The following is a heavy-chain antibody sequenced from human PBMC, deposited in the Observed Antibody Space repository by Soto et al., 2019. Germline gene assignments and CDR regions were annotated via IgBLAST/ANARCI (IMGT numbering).Heavy chain of an antibody. Sequence: TGGSLRLSCAASGFTFSSYGMHWVRQAPGKGLEWVAVISYDGSNKYYADSVKGRFTISRDNSKNTLYLQMNSLRAEDTAVYYCAKEFGGIAVAGPFDYWGQGT. V-gene: IGHV3-30*18. D-gene: IGHD6-19*01. CDR1: GFTFSSYG. CDR3: AKEFGGIAVAGPFDY. CDR2: ISYDGSNK. J-gene: IGHJ4*02.